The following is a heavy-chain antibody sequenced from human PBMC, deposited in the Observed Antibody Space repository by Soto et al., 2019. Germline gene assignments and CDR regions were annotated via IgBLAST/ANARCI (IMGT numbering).Heavy chain of an antibody. V-gene: IGHV4-61*08. CDR1: CGTVNSGDFF. J-gene: IGHJ4*02. D-gene: IGHD3-16*02. CDR2: IYYSGST. CDR3: TRGPNYIWGSYRPFDY. Sequence: PSETLSLTCTVSCGTVNSGDFFWTWMRQRPGEGLEWIGYIYYSGSTNYNPSLNSRVTISMDKSNNQFSLKLSSATAADTAVYYCTRGPNYIWGSYRPFDYWGPGTLVTVSS.